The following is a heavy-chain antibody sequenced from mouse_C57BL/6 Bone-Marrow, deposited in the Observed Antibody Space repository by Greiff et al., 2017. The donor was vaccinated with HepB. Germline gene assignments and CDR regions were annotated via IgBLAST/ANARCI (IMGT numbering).Heavy chain of an antibody. CDR3: ASPLYGNDD. V-gene: IGHV1-81*01. D-gene: IGHD2-1*01. CDR2: IYPRSGNT. CDR1: GYTFTSYG. J-gene: IGHJ2*01. Sequence: QVQLQQSGAELARPGASVKLSCKASGYTFTSYGISWVKQRTGQGLEWIGEIYPRSGNTYYNEKFKGKATLTADKSSSTAYMELRSLTSEDSAVYFCASPLYGNDDWGQGTTLTVAS.